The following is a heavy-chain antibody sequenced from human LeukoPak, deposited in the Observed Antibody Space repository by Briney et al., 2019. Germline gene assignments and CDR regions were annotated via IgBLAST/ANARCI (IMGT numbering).Heavy chain of an antibody. CDR3: ARGHYDILTGYLSFFDY. D-gene: IGHD3-9*01. CDR1: GGSISSSSYH. V-gene: IGHV4-39*07. J-gene: IGHJ4*02. Sequence: SETLSLTCTVSGGSISSSSYHWGWIRQPPGKGLEWSGSVYNGGSTYYNPSLESRVTVSVDTSKNQFSLKLSSVTAADTAVYYCARGHYDILTGYLSFFDYWGQGTLVTVSS. CDR2: VYNGGST.